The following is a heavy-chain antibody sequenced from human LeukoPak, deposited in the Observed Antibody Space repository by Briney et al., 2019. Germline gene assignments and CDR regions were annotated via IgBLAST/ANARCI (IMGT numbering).Heavy chain of an antibody. J-gene: IGHJ4*02. D-gene: IGHD3-10*01. Sequence: GASVKVSCKASGYTFTRYYIHWVRQAPGQGLEWMRIIRPSGGSTSNAQKFQGRVTMTGDTSTSTVYMELSSLRSEDTAVYYCARLGSGEDDGGWVDYWGQGTLVTVSS. CDR2: IRPSGGST. CDR3: ARLGSGEDDGGWVDY. CDR1: GYTFTRYY. V-gene: IGHV1-46*01.